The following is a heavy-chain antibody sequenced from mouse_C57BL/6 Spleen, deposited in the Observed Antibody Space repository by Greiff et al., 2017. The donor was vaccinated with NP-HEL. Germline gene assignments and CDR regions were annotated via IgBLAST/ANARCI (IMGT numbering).Heavy chain of an antibody. D-gene: IGHD1-1*01. J-gene: IGHJ3*01. CDR2: INPSTGGT. Sequence: VQLQQSGPELVKPGASVKISCKASGYSFTGYYMNWVKQSPEKSLEWIGEINPSTGGTTYNQKFKAKATLTVDKSSSTAYMQLKSLTSEDSAVYYCALYYYGSSLAWFAYWGQGTLVTVSA. CDR3: ALYYYGSSLAWFAY. CDR1: GYSFTGYY. V-gene: IGHV1-42*01.